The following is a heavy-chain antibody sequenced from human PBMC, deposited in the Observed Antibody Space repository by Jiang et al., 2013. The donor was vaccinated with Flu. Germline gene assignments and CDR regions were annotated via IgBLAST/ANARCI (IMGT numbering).Heavy chain of an antibody. CDR1: GGSFSGFY. D-gene: IGHD3-10*01. J-gene: IGHJ6*04. CDR3: ARGVPMVRGVTRSPGPYYYGMDV. CDR2: INHSGRT. Sequence: LLKPSETLSLTCAVYGGSFSGFYWTWIRQPPGKGLEWIGEINHSGRTSYNPSLKSRVTISVDTSKNQFSLKLSSVTAADPAVYYCARGVPMVRGVTRSPGPYYYGMDVWGKGTTVTVSS. V-gene: IGHV4-34*01.